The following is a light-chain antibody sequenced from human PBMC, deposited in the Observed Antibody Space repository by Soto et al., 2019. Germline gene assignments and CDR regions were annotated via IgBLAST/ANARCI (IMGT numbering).Light chain of an antibody. J-gene: IGLJ2*01. Sequence: QSVVTQDPSLPVSPGGTVTLTCGASTGAVTSGHYPYWFQQKPGQAPRPLIYDTSNQPSWTPARFSGSILGGTAALTLSGAQPEDEAEYYCWFSYSGFDVFGGGTKLTVL. V-gene: IGLV7-46*01. CDR3: WFSYSGFDV. CDR2: DTS. CDR1: TGAVTSGHY.